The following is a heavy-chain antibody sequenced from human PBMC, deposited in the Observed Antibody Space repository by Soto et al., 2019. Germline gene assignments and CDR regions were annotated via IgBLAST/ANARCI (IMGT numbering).Heavy chain of an antibody. J-gene: IGHJ4*02. D-gene: IGHD1-26*01. Sequence: QVQFVQSGPEVKQPGASVKVSCKASGYAFSTYALVWVRQAPGQRPEWVGWINGGDGDTKYSETFRGRVTITRDTSATTAYMELTSLRSDDTAVYYCTRAPPYSGAAPRRYFFDHWGQGTLVTVTS. CDR1: GYAFSTYA. V-gene: IGHV1-3*01. CDR2: INGGDGDT. CDR3: TRAPPYSGAAPRRYFFDH.